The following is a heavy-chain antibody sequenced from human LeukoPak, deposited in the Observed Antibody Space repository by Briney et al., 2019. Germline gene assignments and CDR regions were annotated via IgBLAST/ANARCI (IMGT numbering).Heavy chain of an antibody. Sequence: SSETLSLTCTVSGGSISSYYWSWIRQPAGKGQEWIGRIYTSGSTNYNPSLKSRVTMSVDTSKNQFSLKLSSVTAADTAVYYCARDSRYYYDSSGRTRPFDPWGQGTLVTVSS. D-gene: IGHD3-22*01. CDR2: IYTSGST. J-gene: IGHJ5*02. V-gene: IGHV4-4*07. CDR3: ARDSRYYYDSSGRTRPFDP. CDR1: GGSISSYY.